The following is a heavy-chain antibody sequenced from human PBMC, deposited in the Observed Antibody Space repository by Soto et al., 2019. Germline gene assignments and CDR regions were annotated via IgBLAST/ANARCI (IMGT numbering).Heavy chain of an antibody. Sequence: SETLSLTCAVYGGAFSGYYWSWIRQPPGKGLEWIGEINHSGSTNYNPSLKSRVTISVDTSKNQFSLKLSSVTAADTAVYYCARGNQYYYGSGSYYNNWFDPWGQGTLVTVSS. D-gene: IGHD3-10*01. CDR3: ARGNQYYYGSGSYYNNWFDP. V-gene: IGHV4-34*01. CDR1: GGAFSGYY. J-gene: IGHJ5*02. CDR2: INHSGST.